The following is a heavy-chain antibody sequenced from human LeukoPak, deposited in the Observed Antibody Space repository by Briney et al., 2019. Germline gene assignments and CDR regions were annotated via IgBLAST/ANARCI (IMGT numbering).Heavy chain of an antibody. CDR3: AGFRWLQPKYYFDY. D-gene: IGHD5-24*01. V-gene: IGHV3-48*03. CDR1: GFTLSSYE. CDR2: ISSSGSTI. Sequence: GGSLRLSCAASGFTLSSYEMNWVRQAPGKGLEWVSYISSSGSTIYYADSVKGRFTISRDNAKNSLYLQMNSLRAEDTAVYYCAGFRWLQPKYYFDYWGQGTLVTVSS. J-gene: IGHJ4*02.